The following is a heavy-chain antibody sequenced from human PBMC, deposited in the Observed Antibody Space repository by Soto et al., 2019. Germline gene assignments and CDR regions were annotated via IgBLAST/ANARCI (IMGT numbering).Heavy chain of an antibody. CDR3: ARSTVTTWHFDY. J-gene: IGHJ4*02. Sequence: SETLSLTCTVSGGSISSGDYYWSWIRQPPGKGLEWIGYIYYSGSTYYNPSLKSRVTISVDTSKNQFSLKLSSVTAADTAVYYCARSTVTTWHFDYWGQGTLVTVSS. CDR2: IYYSGST. CDR1: GGSISSGDYY. D-gene: IGHD4-4*01. V-gene: IGHV4-30-4*01.